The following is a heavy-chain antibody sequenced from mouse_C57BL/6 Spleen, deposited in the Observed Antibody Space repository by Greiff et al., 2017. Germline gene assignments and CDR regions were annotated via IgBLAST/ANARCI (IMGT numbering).Heavy chain of an antibody. V-gene: IGHV1-59*01. Sequence: QVQLQQPGAELVRPGTSVKLSCKASGYTFTSYWMHWVKQRPGQGLEWIGVIDPSDSYTNYNQKFKGKATLTVDTSSSTAYMQLSSLTSEDSAVYCCARALYEGSYYAMDYWGKGTSVTVS. J-gene: IGHJ4*01. CDR3: ARALYEGSYYAMDY. CDR1: GYTFTSYW. D-gene: IGHD2-3*01. CDR2: IDPSDSYT.